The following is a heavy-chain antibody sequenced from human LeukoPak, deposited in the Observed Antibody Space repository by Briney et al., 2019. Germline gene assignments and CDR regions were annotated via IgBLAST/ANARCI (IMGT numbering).Heavy chain of an antibody. J-gene: IGHJ6*02. CDR3: ARGHSSSWYDYYYYYGMDV. CDR1: GYTFTSYG. CDR2: IIPILGIA. Sequence: ASVKVSCKASGYTFTSYGISWVRQAPGQGLEWMGRIIPILGIANYAQKFQGRVTITADKSTSTAYMELSSLRSEDTAVYYCARGHSSSWYDYYYYYGMDVWGQGTTVTVSS. V-gene: IGHV1-69*04. D-gene: IGHD6-13*01.